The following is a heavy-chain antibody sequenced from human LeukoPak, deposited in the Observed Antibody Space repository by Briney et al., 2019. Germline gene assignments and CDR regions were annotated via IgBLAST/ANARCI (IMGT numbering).Heavy chain of an antibody. D-gene: IGHD6-19*01. CDR3: ARDSDSSGWYEGMEY. CDR2: INWNGGST. CDR1: GFTFDDYG. J-gene: IGHJ4*02. V-gene: IGHV3-20*04. Sequence: GGSLRLSCAASGFTFDDYGMRWVRQAPGKGLEWVSGINWNGGSTGYQDSVKGRFTISRDNSKNTLYLQMNSLRAEDRAVYYCARDSDSSGWYEGMEYWGQGPLVSVSS.